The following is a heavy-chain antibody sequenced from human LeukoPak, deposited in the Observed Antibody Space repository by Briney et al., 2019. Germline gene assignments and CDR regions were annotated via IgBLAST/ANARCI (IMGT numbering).Heavy chain of an antibody. CDR2: ISGSGGST. J-gene: IGHJ4*02. V-gene: IGHV3-23*01. CDR1: GFTFSSYA. CDR3: AKARYCSGGSYYYDY. Sequence: PGGSLRLSCAASGFTFSSYAMSWVRQAPGKGLEWVSAISGSGGSTYYADSVKGRFTISRDNSKNTLYLQMNSLRAEDTAVYYCAKARYCSGGSYYYDYWGQGTLVTVSS. D-gene: IGHD2-15*01.